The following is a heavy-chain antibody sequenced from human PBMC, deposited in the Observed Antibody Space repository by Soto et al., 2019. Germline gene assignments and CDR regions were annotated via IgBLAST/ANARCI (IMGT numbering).Heavy chain of an antibody. J-gene: IGHJ5*02. CDR2: IYQSGVT. D-gene: IGHD6-19*01. V-gene: IGHV4-4*02. CDR1: GGSISSINW. Sequence: PSETLSLTCDVSGGSISSINWWSWVRRPPGKGLKWIGEIYQSGVTSYNPSLASRVSISLDRSNNQCSLKLKSVTAADTAVYFCAGMPYTSGLRFDPWGPGTLVTVSS. CDR3: AGMPYTSGLRFDP.